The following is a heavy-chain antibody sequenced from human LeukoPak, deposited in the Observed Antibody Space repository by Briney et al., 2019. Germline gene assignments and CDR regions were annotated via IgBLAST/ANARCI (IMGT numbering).Heavy chain of an antibody. CDR3: ARQTGSGLFILP. V-gene: IGHV4-39*01. CDR1: GGSISSSTYN. J-gene: IGHJ4*02. Sequence: SETLSLTCTVSGGSISSSTYNWGWLPPPQGKGLVWIGSLYYSGNTYYNASLKSQISISIDTNKNPFSLRLTSVTAADTAVYYCARQTGSGLFILPGGQGTLVTVSS. D-gene: IGHD3/OR15-3a*01. CDR2: LYYSGNT.